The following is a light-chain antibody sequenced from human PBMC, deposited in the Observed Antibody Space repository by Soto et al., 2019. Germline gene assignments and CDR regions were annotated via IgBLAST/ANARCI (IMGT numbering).Light chain of an antibody. J-gene: IGKJ4*01. V-gene: IGKV3-11*01. CDR1: QSVSSY. Sequence: EIVLTQSPATLSLSPGERATLSCRASQSVSSYLAWYQQKPGQAPRFLIYDASNRATGIPARLSGSGSGTDFTLTISSLEPEDFAVYYCQQRSNWPLTFGGGTKVEIK. CDR2: DAS. CDR3: QQRSNWPLT.